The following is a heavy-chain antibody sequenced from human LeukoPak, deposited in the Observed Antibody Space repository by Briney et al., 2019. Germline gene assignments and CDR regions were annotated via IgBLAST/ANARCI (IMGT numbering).Heavy chain of an antibody. CDR3: ARPSMVRGVRGWFDP. D-gene: IGHD3-10*01. Sequence: GGSLRLSCAASGFTFSSYAMSWVRQAPGKGLEWASAISGSGGSTYYADSVKGRFTISRDNSKNTLYLQMNSLRAEDTAVYYCARPSMVRGVRGWFDPWGQGTLVTVSS. J-gene: IGHJ5*02. CDR2: ISGSGGST. CDR1: GFTFSSYA. V-gene: IGHV3-23*01.